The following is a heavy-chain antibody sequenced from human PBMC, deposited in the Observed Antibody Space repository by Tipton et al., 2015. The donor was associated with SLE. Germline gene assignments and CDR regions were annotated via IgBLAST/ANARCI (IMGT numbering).Heavy chain of an antibody. CDR2: ISSSSSYI. J-gene: IGHJ2*01. CDR1: GFTFSSYS. V-gene: IGHV3-21*01. Sequence: GSLRLSCAASGFTFSSYSMNWVRQAPGKGLEWVSSISSSSSYIYYADSVKGRFTISRDNAKNSLYLQMNSLRAEDTAVYYCARVEEDIVVNWYFDLWGRGTLVTVSS. CDR3: ARVEEDIVVNWYFDL. D-gene: IGHD2-15*01.